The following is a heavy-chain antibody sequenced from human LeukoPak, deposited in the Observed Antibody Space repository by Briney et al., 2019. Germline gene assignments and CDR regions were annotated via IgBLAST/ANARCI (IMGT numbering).Heavy chain of an antibody. CDR1: GFTFSSYG. CDR3: ASQADILTGYFH. V-gene: IGHV3-30*02. J-gene: IGHJ4*02. D-gene: IGHD3-9*01. Sequence: GGSLRLSCAASGFTFSSYGMHWVRQAPGKGLEWVAFIRYDGSNKYYADSVKGRFTISRDNSKNTLYLQMNSLRAEDTAVYYCASQADILTGYFHWGQGTLVTVSS. CDR2: IRYDGSNK.